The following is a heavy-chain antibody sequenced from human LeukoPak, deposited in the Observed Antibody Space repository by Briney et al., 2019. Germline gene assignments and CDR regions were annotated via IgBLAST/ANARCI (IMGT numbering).Heavy chain of an antibody. J-gene: IGHJ4*02. V-gene: IGHV3-53*01. CDR1: GFTVSSNY. Sequence: GGSLRLSCAASGFTVSSNYMSWVRQAPGKGLEWVSVIYSGGSTYYADPVKGRFTISRDNSKNTLYLQMNSLRAEDTAVYYCAHFWSGPYYFDYWGQGTLVTVSS. CDR3: AHFWSGPYYFDY. D-gene: IGHD3-3*01. CDR2: IYSGGST.